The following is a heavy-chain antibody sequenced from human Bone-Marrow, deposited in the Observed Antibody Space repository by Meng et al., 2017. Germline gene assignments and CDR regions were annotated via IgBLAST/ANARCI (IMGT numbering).Heavy chain of an antibody. V-gene: IGHV4-61*01. J-gene: IGHJ4*02. CDR3: ARDMGYYYDSSGYDY. CDR2: IYYSGST. CDR1: GCSVSSGSYH. Sequence: SETLSLTCTVSGCSVSSGSYHWSWIRQPPGKGLEWIGYIYYSGSTNYNPSLKSRVTISVDTSKNQFSLKLSSVTAADTAVYYCARDMGYYYDSSGYDYWGQGTRVTVSS. D-gene: IGHD3-22*01.